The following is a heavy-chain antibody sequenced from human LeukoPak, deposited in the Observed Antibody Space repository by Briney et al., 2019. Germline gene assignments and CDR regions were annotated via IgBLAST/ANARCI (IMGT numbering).Heavy chain of an antibody. J-gene: IGHJ4*02. Sequence: PGGSLRLYCAASGFTFSSYAMHWVRQAPGKGLEYVSAISSNGGSTYYANSVKGRFTISRDNSKNTLYLQMGSLRAEDMAVYYCARARIVGATGGHYFDYWGQGTLVTVSS. CDR1: GFTFSSYA. D-gene: IGHD1-26*01. CDR2: ISSNGGST. CDR3: ARARIVGATGGHYFDY. V-gene: IGHV3-64*01.